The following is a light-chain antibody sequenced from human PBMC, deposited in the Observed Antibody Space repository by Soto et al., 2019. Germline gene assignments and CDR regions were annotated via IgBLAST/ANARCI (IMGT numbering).Light chain of an antibody. Sequence: QSVLTQPRSVSGSPGQSVTISCTGTSSDVGGYNYVSWYQQHPGKAPKLIIYDVTKRSSGVPDRFTGSKSGNTAFLTISGLQAADEADYYCCSNARRNPYVLRTGTKVTVL. CDR1: SSDVGGYNY. J-gene: IGLJ1*01. V-gene: IGLV2-11*01. CDR3: CSNARRNPYV. CDR2: DVT.